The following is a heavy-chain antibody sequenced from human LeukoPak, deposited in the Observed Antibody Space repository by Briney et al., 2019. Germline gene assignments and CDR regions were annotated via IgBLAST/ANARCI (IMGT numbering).Heavy chain of an antibody. CDR2: LYYSGKT. Sequence: PSETLSLTCIISDDSISSSTYYWGWIRQPPGKGLEWIGTLYYSGKTYYNPSLKSRVTISVDTSKNQFSLKLSSVTAADTAVYYCAMTSYDYVWGSYRSYYFDYWGQGTLVTVSS. J-gene: IGHJ4*02. V-gene: IGHV4-39*01. D-gene: IGHD3-16*02. CDR3: AMTSYDYVWGSYRSYYFDY. CDR1: DDSISSSTYY.